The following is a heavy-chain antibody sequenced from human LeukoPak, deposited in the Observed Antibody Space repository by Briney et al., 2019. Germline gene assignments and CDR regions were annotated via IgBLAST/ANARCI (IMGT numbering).Heavy chain of an antibody. D-gene: IGHD6-6*01. CDR1: GGSFSGYY. CDR2: INHSGST. J-gene: IGHJ4*02. V-gene: IGHV4-34*01. CDR3: AKGRAAPHVNFDY. Sequence: NTSETLSLTCAVYGGSFSGYYWSWIRQPPGKGLEWIGEINHSGSTNYNPSLKSRVTISVDTSKNQFSLKLSSVTAADTAVYYCAKGRAAPHVNFDYWGQGTLVTVSS.